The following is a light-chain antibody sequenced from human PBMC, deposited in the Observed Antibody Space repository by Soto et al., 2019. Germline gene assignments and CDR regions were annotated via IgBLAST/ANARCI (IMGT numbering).Light chain of an antibody. CDR2: VVS. J-gene: IGLJ1*01. Sequence: QSALTQPASVSGSPGKSITISCTGTSSDVGAYDYVSWYQQHPDKAPKLIIYVVSNRPSGVSNRFSGSKSGNTASLTISGLQAEDEADYYCSLYTSSDTPDVFGTGTKVTVL. CDR3: SLYTSSDTPDV. CDR1: SSDVGAYDY. V-gene: IGLV2-14*01.